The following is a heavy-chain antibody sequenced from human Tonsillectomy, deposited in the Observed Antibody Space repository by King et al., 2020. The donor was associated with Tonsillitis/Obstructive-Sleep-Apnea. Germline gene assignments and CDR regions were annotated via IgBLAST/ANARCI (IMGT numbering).Heavy chain of an antibody. D-gene: IGHD3-9*01. CDR1: GFTFHNYV. CDR2: ISGDSGSA. CDR3: AKAGDYDILTGYNWFDP. V-gene: IGHV3-43*02. Sequence: VQLVESGGGVVQPGGSLRLSCAASGFTFHNYVMHWVRQAPGKGLEWVSLISGDSGSAYYADSVKGRFTISRDNSKNSLYLQMNSLRTEYTALYYCAKAGDYDILTGYNWFDPWGQGTLVTVSS. J-gene: IGHJ5*02.